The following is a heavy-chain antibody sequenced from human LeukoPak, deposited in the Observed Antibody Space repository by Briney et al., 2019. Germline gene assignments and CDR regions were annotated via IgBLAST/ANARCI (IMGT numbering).Heavy chain of an antibody. J-gene: IGHJ6*02. D-gene: IGHD3-3*01. V-gene: IGHV4-59*01. CDR2: IYYSGST. Sequence: SETLSLTCTVSGGSISSYYWSWIRQPPGKGLEWIGYIYYSGSTNYNPSLKSRVTISVDTSKNQFSLKLSSVTAADTAVYYCARGRYDFWSGYYTAYYGMDVWGQGTTVTVFS. CDR1: GGSISSYY. CDR3: ARGRYDFWSGYYTAYYGMDV.